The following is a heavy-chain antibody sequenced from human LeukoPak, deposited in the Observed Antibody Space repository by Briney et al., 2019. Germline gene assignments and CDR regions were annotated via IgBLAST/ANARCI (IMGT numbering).Heavy chain of an antibody. Sequence: GGSLRLSCAASGFSFSNYWMSWVRQAPGKGLEWVANIKEDGTEKYYVDSVKGRFTISRDNAKNSLYLQMNSLRVEDTAVYYCARHSGSYQRAFDYWGQGTLVTVSS. CDR3: ARHSGSYQRAFDY. V-gene: IGHV3-7*01. J-gene: IGHJ4*02. D-gene: IGHD1-26*01. CDR1: GFSFSNYW. CDR2: IKEDGTEK.